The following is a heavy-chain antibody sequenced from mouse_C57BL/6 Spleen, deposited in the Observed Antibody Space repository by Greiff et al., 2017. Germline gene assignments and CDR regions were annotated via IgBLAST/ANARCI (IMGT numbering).Heavy chain of an antibody. CDR2: IRSTSNIYAT. CDR3: VTGTGDY. CDR1: GFSFNTYA. Sequence: DAGGGLVQPKGSLKLSCAASGFSFNTYAMNWFRQAPGKGLDWVARIRSTSNIYATYYSDSVKAIFTISRDDSESMLYLQMNNLKTEDTAMYYCVTGTGDYWGQGTTLTVSS. V-gene: IGHV10-1*01. J-gene: IGHJ2*01. D-gene: IGHD4-1*01.